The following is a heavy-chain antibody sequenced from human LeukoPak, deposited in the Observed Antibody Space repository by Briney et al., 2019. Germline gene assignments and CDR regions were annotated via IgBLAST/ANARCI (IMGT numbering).Heavy chain of an antibody. Sequence: GGSLRLSSAASTFSFSDFWMSWVRQAPGKGLEWVGNIKQDGSEKNHVDSVKGRFTISRDNAKKLLYLQMDSRRAEDTALYYCARGWPANGLKWGRGTLVTVSS. J-gene: IGHJ4*02. D-gene: IGHD2-2*03. CDR3: ARGWPANGLK. CDR1: TFSFSDFW. CDR2: IKQDGSEK. V-gene: IGHV3-7*01.